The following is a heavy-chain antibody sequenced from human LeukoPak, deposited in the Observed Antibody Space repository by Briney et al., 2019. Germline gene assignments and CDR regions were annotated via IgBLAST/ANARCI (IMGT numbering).Heavy chain of an antibody. V-gene: IGHV3-23*01. J-gene: IGHJ4*02. Sequence: GGSLRLSCAASGLTFSSYLMSWVRQAPGKGLEWVSTISGTGGTTYYADSVKGRFTISRDNSKNTLYLQMNSLRAEDTAIYYCAKDLKGYSGYVVPFGGQGTLVIVSS. CDR3: AKDLKGYSGYVVPF. D-gene: IGHD5-12*01. CDR2: ISGTGGTT. CDR1: GLTFSSYL.